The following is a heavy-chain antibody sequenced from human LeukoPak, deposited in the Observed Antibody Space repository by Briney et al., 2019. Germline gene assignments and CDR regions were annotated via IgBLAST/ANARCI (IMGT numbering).Heavy chain of an antibody. J-gene: IGHJ4*02. CDR2: ISSSSTYI. CDR1: GFTFSSYS. D-gene: IGHD3-10*01. CDR3: ARDRGGTMVRGGFTDY. Sequence: PGGSLRLSCAASGFTFSSYSMNWVRQAPGKGLEWVSSISSSSTYIFYADSVKGRFTISRDNAKNSLYLQMNSLRAEDTAVYYCARDRGGTMVRGGFTDYWGQGTLVTVSS. V-gene: IGHV3-21*01.